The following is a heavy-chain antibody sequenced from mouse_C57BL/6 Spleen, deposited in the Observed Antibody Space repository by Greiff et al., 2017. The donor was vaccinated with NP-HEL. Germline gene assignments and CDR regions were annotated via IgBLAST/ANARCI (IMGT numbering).Heavy chain of an antibody. J-gene: IGHJ3*01. CDR3: ARSDYDYEWFAY. CDR1: GYTFTSYW. D-gene: IGHD2-4*01. CDR2: INPSNGGT. V-gene: IGHV1-53*01. Sequence: QVQLQQPGTELVKPGASVKLSCKASGYTFTSYWMHWVKQRPGQGLEWIGNINPSNGGTNYTETFKSKATLTVDKSSRTAYMQLSSLTSEDSAVYYCARSDYDYEWFAYWGQGTLVTVSA.